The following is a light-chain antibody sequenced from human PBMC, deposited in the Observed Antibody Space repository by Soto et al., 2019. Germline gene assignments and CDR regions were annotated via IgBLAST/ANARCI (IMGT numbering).Light chain of an antibody. V-gene: IGLV2-14*01. CDR3: XXYTSXSTLGGDVV. Sequence: QSVLTQPASVSGSPGQSITISCTGTSSDVGGYNYVSWYQQHPGKAPKLMIYEVSNRPSGVSNRFSGSKSGNTASLTISGLXXXXXXXXXXXXYTSXSTLGGDVVFGGGTKVTVL. CDR2: EVS. CDR1: SSDVGGYNY. J-gene: IGLJ2*01.